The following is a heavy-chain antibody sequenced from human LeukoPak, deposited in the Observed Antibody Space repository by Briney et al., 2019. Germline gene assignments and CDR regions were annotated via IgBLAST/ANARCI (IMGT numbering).Heavy chain of an antibody. CDR1: GFTFSSYA. CDR2: ISYDGSNK. CDR3: ARDQKSYYDSSGYQYYFDY. J-gene: IGHJ4*02. Sequence: GGSLRLSCTGSGFTFSSYAMHWVRQAPGKGLEWVAVISYDGSNKYYADSVKGRFTISRDNSKNTLYLQMNSLRAEDTAVYYCARDQKSYYDSSGYQYYFDYWGQGTLVTVSS. V-gene: IGHV3-30-3*01. D-gene: IGHD3-22*01.